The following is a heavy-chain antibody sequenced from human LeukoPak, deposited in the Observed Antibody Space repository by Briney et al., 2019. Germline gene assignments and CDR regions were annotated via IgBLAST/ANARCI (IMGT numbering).Heavy chain of an antibody. D-gene: IGHD1-26*01. Sequence: GGSLRLSCAASGFIVTSNYMSWVRQAPGKGLEWVSVIYRGGTTYYADSVKGRFTISRDNSKNTLYLQMHSLRAEDTAVYYCARDGFLVGAPGGGDYWGQGTLVTVSS. CDR3: ARDGFLVGAPGGGDY. J-gene: IGHJ4*02. CDR2: IYRGGTT. V-gene: IGHV3-66*01. CDR1: GFIVTSNY.